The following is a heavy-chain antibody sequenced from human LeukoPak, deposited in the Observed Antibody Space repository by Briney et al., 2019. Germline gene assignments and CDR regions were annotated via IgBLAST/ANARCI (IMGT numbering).Heavy chain of an antibody. V-gene: IGHV4-31*03. J-gene: IGHJ4*02. CDR2: IYYSGST. CDR3: AREGTAMVLYEFGFDY. Sequence: SQTLSLTCTVSGGSISSGGYYWSWIRQHPGKGLEWIGYIYYSGSTYYNPSLKSRVTISVDTSKNQFSLKLSSVTAADTAVYYCAREGTAMVLYEFGFDYWSQGTLVTVSS. D-gene: IGHD5-18*01. CDR1: GGSISSGGYY.